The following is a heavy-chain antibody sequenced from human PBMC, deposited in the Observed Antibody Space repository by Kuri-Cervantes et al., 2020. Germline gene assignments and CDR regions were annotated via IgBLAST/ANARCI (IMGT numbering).Heavy chain of an antibody. CDR1: GFTFSSYA. J-gene: IGHJ6*02. CDR3: AKTYHYDSSGYYWDYYYGMDV. Sequence: GESLKISCAASGFTFSSYAMSWVRQAPGKGLEWVSAISGSGGSTYYADSVKGRFTISRDNAKNSLYLQMNSLRAEDTAVYYCAKTYHYDSSGYYWDYYYGMDVWGQGTTVTVSS. CDR2: ISGSGGST. V-gene: IGHV3-23*01. D-gene: IGHD3-22*01.